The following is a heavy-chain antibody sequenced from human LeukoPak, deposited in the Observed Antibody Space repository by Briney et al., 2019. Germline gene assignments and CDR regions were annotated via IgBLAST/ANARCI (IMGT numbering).Heavy chain of an antibody. CDR1: GFTFSSHW. CDR2: IKQDGSEK. V-gene: IGHV3-7*01. Sequence: PGGSLRLSCAASGFTFSSHWMSWVRQAPGKGLEWVANIKQDGSEKYYVDSVKGRFTISGDNAKNPLYLQMNSLRAEDTAVYYCARGDASGYWGQGTLVTVSS. D-gene: IGHD5-24*01. CDR3: ARGDASGY. J-gene: IGHJ4*02.